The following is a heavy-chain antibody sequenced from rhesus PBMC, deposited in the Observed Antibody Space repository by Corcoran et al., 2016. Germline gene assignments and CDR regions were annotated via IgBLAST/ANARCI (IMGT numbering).Heavy chain of an antibody. V-gene: IGHV4S7*01. Sequence: QVQLQESGPGLLKPSETLSLTCAVSGGSISGGYGWGWIRQPPGKGLEGIGGIYSRSGNTYYTPPLKSRVTISTDTSKNQFSLKLSSVTAADTAVYYCARYSSGWYDRLRRFDYWGQGVLVTVSS. CDR2: IYSRSGNT. J-gene: IGHJ4*01. CDR1: GGSISGGYG. CDR3: ARYSSGWYDRLRRFDY. D-gene: IGHD6-31*01.